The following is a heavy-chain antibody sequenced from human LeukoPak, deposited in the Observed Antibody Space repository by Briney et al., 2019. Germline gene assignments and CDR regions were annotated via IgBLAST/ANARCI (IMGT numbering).Heavy chain of an antibody. V-gene: IGHV3-21*01. Sequence: GGSLRLSCAASGFTFSSYAMHWVRQAPGKGLEWVSYADSVKGRFTISRDNAKRSVYLQMNSLGVEDTAVYYCARDIHSVAFDIWGQGTMVTVSS. J-gene: IGHJ3*02. CDR3: ARDIHSVAFDI. CDR1: GFTFSSYA.